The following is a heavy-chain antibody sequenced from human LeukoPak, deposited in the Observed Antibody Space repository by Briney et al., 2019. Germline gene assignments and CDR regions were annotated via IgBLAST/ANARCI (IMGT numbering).Heavy chain of an antibody. Sequence: GGSLRLSCAASGFTVSSNYMIWVRQAPGKGLEWVSVIYSGGSTYYADSVKGRFTISRDNSKNTVYLQMNSLRAGDTAVYYCARSAVAGNDYWGQGTLVTVSS. V-gene: IGHV3-53*01. J-gene: IGHJ4*02. D-gene: IGHD6-19*01. CDR1: GFTVSSNY. CDR3: ARSAVAGNDY. CDR2: IYSGGST.